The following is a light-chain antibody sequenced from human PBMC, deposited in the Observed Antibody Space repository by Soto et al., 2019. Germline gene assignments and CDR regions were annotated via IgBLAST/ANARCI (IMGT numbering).Light chain of an antibody. CDR3: QSYDSSLSGWV. Sequence: QSVLTQPPSVSGAPGQRVTISCTGSSSNIGAGYDVHWYQQLPGTAPKLLIYGTSNRPSGVPDRFSGSKSGTSPSLAITGLQAEDEADYYCQSYDSSLSGWVFGGGTKLTVL. J-gene: IGLJ3*02. CDR1: SSNIGAGYD. CDR2: GTS. V-gene: IGLV1-40*01.